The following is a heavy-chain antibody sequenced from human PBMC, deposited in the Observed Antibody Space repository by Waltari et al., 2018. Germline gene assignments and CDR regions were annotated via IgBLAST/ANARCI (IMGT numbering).Heavy chain of an antibody. V-gene: IGHV3-23*04. Sequence: EVQLVESGGGLVQPGGSLRLSCAASGFTFRSYARGWVRQAPGKGLEWVSVISGSGYSTYYADSVKGRFTISRDNSKNTLYLQMNSLRAEDTAVYYCAKDFDIAAARGHFDYWGQGTLVTVSS. D-gene: IGHD6-13*01. CDR3: AKDFDIAAARGHFDY. J-gene: IGHJ4*02. CDR1: GFTFRSYA. CDR2: ISGSGYST.